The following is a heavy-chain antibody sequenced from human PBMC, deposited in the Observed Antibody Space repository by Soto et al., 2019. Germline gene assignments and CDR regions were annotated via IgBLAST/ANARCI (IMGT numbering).Heavy chain of an antibody. CDR2: ISSSGSTI. Sequence: QVQLVESGGGLVKPGGSLRLSCAASGFTFSDYYMSWIRQAPGKGLEWVSYISSSGSTIYYADSVKGRFTISRDNAKNLLYLQMNSLRAEDTAVYYCARDLVGRWLQLGDYYYYGMDVWGQGTTVTVSS. D-gene: IGHD1-1*01. J-gene: IGHJ6*02. V-gene: IGHV3-11*01. CDR3: ARDLVGRWLQLGDYYYYGMDV. CDR1: GFTFSDYY.